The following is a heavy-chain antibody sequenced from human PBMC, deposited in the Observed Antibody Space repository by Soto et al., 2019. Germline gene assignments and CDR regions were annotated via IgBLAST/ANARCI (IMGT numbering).Heavy chain of an antibody. V-gene: IGHV4-61*01. Sequence: SETLSLTCTVSGGSVSSGSYYWSWIRQPPGKGLEWIGYIYYSGSTNYNPSLKSRVTISVDTSKNQFSLKLSSVTAADTAVYYCARDSDYGELDYWGQATLVSVSS. CDR2: IYYSGST. CDR3: ARDSDYGELDY. CDR1: GGSVSSGSYY. J-gene: IGHJ4*02. D-gene: IGHD4-17*01.